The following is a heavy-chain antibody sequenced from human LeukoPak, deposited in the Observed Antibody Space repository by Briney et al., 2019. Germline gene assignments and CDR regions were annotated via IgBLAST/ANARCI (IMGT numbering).Heavy chain of an antibody. Sequence: SETLSLTCAVYGGSFSGYYWSWIRQPPGKGLEWIGEINHSGSTNYNPSLKSRVTISVGTSKNQFSLKLSSVTAADTAVYYCATLDYDFTFDYWGQGTLVTVSS. V-gene: IGHV4-34*01. CDR2: INHSGST. CDR3: ATLDYDFTFDY. D-gene: IGHD3-3*01. CDR1: GGSFSGYY. J-gene: IGHJ4*02.